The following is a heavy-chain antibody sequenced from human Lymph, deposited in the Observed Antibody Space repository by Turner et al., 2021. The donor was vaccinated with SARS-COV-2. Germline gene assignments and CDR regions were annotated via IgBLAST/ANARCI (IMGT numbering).Heavy chain of an antibody. CDR2: SRGSGGDT. J-gene: IGHJ4*02. D-gene: IGHD3-22*01. Sequence: EVQLLESGGGSVQPGGSIRLSCASSGFPFSSYAMSWFRQAPGKGLGWVSASRGSGGDTYDADSVKGRFTISRDKSKNTLYRQMNSLRAEDTAVYYCAKGVRGAMIVVVIPYFDYWGQGTLVTVSS. CDR3: AKGVRGAMIVVVIPYFDY. CDR1: GFPFSSYA. V-gene: IGHV3-23*01.